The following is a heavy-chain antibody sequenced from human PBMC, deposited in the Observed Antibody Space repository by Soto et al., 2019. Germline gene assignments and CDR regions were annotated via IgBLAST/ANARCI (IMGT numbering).Heavy chain of an antibody. Sequence: QVQLVESGGGVVQPGRSLRLSCAASGFTFSSYGMHWVRQAPGKGLEWVAVISYDGGNKYYADSVKGRFTISRDDSKNRLYLQMNSLRAEVRGVYYCARDRDSSGYGYFDHWGQGTLVTVSS. J-gene: IGHJ4*02. CDR2: ISYDGGNK. D-gene: IGHD3-22*01. CDR1: GFTFSSYG. CDR3: ARDRDSSGYGYFDH. V-gene: IGHV3-30*03.